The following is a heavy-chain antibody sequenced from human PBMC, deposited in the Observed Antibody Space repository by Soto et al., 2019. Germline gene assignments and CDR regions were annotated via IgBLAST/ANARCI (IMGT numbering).Heavy chain of an antibody. Sequence: GGSLRLSCAASGFTFSGYAMTWVRQAPGKGLEWVSSITGSGTSTYYADSVKGRFIISRDNSKNTVSLQMNGLRADDTAVYYCGKSTEFYYYTIDVWGQGTTVTVSS. V-gene: IGHV3-23*01. J-gene: IGHJ6*02. D-gene: IGHD3-10*01. CDR3: GKSTEFYYYTIDV. CDR1: GFTFSGYA. CDR2: ITGSGTST.